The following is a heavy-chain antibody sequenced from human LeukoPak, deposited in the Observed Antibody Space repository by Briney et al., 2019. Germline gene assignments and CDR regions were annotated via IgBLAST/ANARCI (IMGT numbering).Heavy chain of an antibody. D-gene: IGHD7-27*01. CDR1: GFTFSSYA. Sequence: GGSLRLSCAASGFTFSSYAMSWVRQAPGKGLEWVSAISGSSSYIYYADSVKGRFTISRDNAKNSLYLQMNSLRAEDTAVYYCASKELGIDAFDIWGQGTMVTVSS. CDR3: ASKELGIDAFDI. CDR2: ISGSSSYI. J-gene: IGHJ3*02. V-gene: IGHV3-21*01.